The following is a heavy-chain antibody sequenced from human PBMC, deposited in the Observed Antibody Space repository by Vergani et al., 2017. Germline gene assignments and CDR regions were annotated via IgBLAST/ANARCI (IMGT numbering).Heavy chain of an antibody. CDR3: ARDGGYGDYVCGDY. D-gene: IGHD4-17*01. V-gene: IGHV1-46*01. Sequence: QVQLVQSGAEVKKPGSSVKVSCKASGGTFSSYAISWVRQAPGQGLEWMGIINPSGGSTSYAQKFQGRVTMTRDTSTSTVYMELSSLRSEDTAVYYCARDGGYGDYVCGDYWGQGTLVTVSS. CDR1: GGTFSSYA. J-gene: IGHJ4*02. CDR2: INPSGGST.